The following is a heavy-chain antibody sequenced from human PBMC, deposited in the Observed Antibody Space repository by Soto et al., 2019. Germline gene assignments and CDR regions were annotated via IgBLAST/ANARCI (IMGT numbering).Heavy chain of an antibody. Sequence: PGGSLRLSCAASGFTLGSYAMHRVRQAPGKGLEWVAVISYDGSNKYYADYVKGRFTISRDNSKNTLYLQMNSLRAEDTAVYYWARDPGEYSSSSGSDAFDIWGQGTMVTV. CDR3: ARDPGEYSSSSGSDAFDI. D-gene: IGHD6-6*01. V-gene: IGHV3-30-3*01. CDR1: GFTLGSYA. J-gene: IGHJ3*02. CDR2: ISYDGSNK.